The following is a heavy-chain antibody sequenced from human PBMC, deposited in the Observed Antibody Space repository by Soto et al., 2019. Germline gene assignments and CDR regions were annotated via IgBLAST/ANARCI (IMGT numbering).Heavy chain of an antibody. CDR2: IIPMFGTP. D-gene: IGHD1-26*01. CDR1: GGAFNNYI. V-gene: IGHV1-69*01. CDR3: ARVREQPPVGLYFDS. Sequence: QVQLVQSGAEVKKPGSSVKVSCRASGGAFNNYIFDWVRQAPGQGLEWMGGIIPMFGTPKYAQTFQDRITISADVSTGTAYMELTSLRFDDTAIYYCARVREQPPVGLYFDSWGEGTRVTVSS. J-gene: IGHJ4*02.